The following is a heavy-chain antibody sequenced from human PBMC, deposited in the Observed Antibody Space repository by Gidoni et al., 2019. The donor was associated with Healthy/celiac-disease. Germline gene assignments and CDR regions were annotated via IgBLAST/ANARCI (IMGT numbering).Heavy chain of an antibody. V-gene: IGHV3-23*01. CDR1: GFTFRSYA. Sequence: EVQLLESGGGLVQPGGSLRLSCAASGFTFRSYAMSWVRQAPGKGLEWVSAISGSGGSTYYADSVKGRFTISRDNSKNTLYLQMNSLRAEDTAVYYCAKNLWFGELVYYFDYWGQGTLVTVSS. CDR3: AKNLWFGELVYYFDY. D-gene: IGHD3-10*01. CDR2: ISGSGGST. J-gene: IGHJ4*02.